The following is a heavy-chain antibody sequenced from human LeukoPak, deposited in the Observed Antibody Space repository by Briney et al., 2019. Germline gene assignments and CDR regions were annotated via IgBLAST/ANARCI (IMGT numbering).Heavy chain of an antibody. CDR2: LNSDGSST. V-gene: IGHV3-74*01. CDR1: GFSFSSYW. J-gene: IGHJ6*03. D-gene: IGHD6-19*01. Sequence: GGSLRLSCAASGFSFSSYWMHWVRQAPGKGLVWVSRLNSDGSSTTYADSVKGRFTISRDNAKNTLYLQMNSLRAEDTAVYYCAKGQAQQWLVSPWNYYYMDVWGKGTTVTISS. CDR3: AKGQAQQWLVSPWNYYYMDV.